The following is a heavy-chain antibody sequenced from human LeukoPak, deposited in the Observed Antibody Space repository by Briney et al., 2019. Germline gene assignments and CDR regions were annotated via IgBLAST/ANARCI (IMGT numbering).Heavy chain of an antibody. CDR2: INQGGSEK. V-gene: IGHV3-7*01. CDR1: GFTFSSYT. CDR3: ARGGYDFWSGYPFDI. D-gene: IGHD3-3*01. J-gene: IGHJ3*02. Sequence: GGSLRLSCAASGFTFSSYTLNWVRQAPGKGLEWVANINQGGSEKYYVDSVKGRFTISRDNAKNSLYLQMNSLRAEDTAVYYCARGGYDFWSGYPFDIWGQGTMVTVSS.